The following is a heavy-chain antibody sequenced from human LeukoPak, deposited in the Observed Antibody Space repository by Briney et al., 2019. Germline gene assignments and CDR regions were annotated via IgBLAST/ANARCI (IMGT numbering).Heavy chain of an antibody. V-gene: IGHV3-7*01. D-gene: IGHD3-3*01. CDR3: AREGNYDFWSGYYPDSYYYYYYMDV. CDR1: GFTVSSNY. Sequence: GGSLRLSCAASGFTVSSNYMSWVRQAPGKGLEWVANIKQDGSEKYYVDSVKGRFTISRDNAKNSLYLQMNSLRAEDTAVYYCAREGNYDFWSGYYPDSYYYYYYMDVWGKGTTVTVSS. J-gene: IGHJ6*03. CDR2: IKQDGSEK.